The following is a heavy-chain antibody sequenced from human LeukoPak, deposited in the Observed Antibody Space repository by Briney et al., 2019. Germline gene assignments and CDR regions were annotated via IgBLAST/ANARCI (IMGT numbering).Heavy chain of an antibody. CDR3: ARCGDGYNYVGIDY. Sequence: ASVRVSCKASVYTFTSYGISWVRQAPGHGLEWMGWIGAYNGNTNYAQKLQGRGTMTTDTSTSTAYMELRSLRSDDTAVYYCARCGDGYNYVGIDYWGQGTLVTVSS. J-gene: IGHJ4*02. CDR2: IGAYNGNT. V-gene: IGHV1-18*01. CDR1: VYTFTSYG. D-gene: IGHD5-24*01.